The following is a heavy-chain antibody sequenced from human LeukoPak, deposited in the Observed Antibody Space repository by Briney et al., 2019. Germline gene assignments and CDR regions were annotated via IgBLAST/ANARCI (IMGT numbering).Heavy chain of an antibody. V-gene: IGHV3-23*01. J-gene: IGHJ4*02. CDR3: WKANRLYLDWLYYFDP. Sequence: GGTLRLSCAASGFSLSSYGMSWVRQAPGMGLEWVSAIGERGGNQYYANSVKGRFTISRDISKKTVYLEIKSLGAEGTAVFYLWKANRLYLDWLYYFDPWGQGPLVPVSS. CDR1: GFSLSSYG. D-gene: IGHD3-9*01. CDR2: IGERGGNQ.